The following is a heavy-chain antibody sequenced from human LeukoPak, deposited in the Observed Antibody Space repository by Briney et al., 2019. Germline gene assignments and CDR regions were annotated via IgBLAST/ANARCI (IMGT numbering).Heavy chain of an antibody. CDR2: IIPIFGTA. V-gene: IGHV1-69*05. J-gene: IGHJ4*02. Sequence: SVKVSCKASGGTFSSYAISWVRQAPGQGVEWMGGIIPIFGTANYAQKFQGRVTITTDESTSTAYMELSSLRSEDTAVYYFASQDSSGYYFDYWGQGTLVTVSS. CDR1: GGTFSSYA. CDR3: ASQDSSGYYFDY. D-gene: IGHD3-22*01.